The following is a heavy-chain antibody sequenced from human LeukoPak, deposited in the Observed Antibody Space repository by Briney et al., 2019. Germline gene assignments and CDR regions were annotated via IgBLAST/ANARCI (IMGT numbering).Heavy chain of an antibody. CDR3: ARVFSVSYFFDY. J-gene: IGHJ4*02. CDR2: IYYSGST. Sequence: SETVSLTCTASGGAISSSSYYWGWIRQPPGKGLEWIGSIYYSGSTHYNPSLKSRVTISVDTSKNQFSLKLSSVTAADAAVYYCARVFSVSYFFDYWGQGTLVTVSS. CDR1: GGAISSSSYY. D-gene: IGHD1-26*01. V-gene: IGHV4-39*01.